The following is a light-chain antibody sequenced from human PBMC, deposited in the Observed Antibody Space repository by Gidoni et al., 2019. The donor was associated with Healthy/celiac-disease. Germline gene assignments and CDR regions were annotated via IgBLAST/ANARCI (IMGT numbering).Light chain of an antibody. CDR3: LQDYNCPT. Sequence: AIQMTQSPSSLSASVGDRVTITCRASQGIRNDLGWYQQKPGKAPKLLIYAASSLQSGVPSRFRGSGSGTDFTLTISSLQPEDFATYYCLQDYNCPTFGGGTKVEIK. V-gene: IGKV1-6*01. CDR2: AAS. J-gene: IGKJ4*01. CDR1: QGIRND.